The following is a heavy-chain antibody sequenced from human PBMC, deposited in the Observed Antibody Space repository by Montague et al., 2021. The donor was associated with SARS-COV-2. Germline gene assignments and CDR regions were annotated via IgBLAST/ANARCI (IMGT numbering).Heavy chain of an antibody. Sequence: SETLSLICTVSGGSITSYYWTWIRQPPGKGLEWVGRIYYSGSTNYNPSLKSRVTISVDTSKNQFSLKLSSVTAADTAVYYCARTVVVPAAMRRYYGMDAWGKGTSVTVSS. CDR3: ARTVVVPAAMRRYYGMDA. V-gene: IGHV4-59*08. CDR2: IYYSGST. J-gene: IGHJ6*04. CDR1: GGSITSYY. D-gene: IGHD2-2*01.